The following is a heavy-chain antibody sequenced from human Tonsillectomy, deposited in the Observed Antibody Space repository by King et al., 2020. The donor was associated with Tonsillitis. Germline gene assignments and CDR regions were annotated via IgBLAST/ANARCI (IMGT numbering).Heavy chain of an antibody. V-gene: IGHV4-39*01. D-gene: IGHD2-21*02. J-gene: IGHJ2*01. CDR3: ARHAPLAAIHIYWYFDL. CDR1: GGSISSSSYY. CDR2: IYYSGST. Sequence: QLQESGPGLVKPSETLSLTCTVSGGSISSSSYYWGWIRQPPGKGLEWIGSIYYSGSTYYNPSLKSRVTISVDTSKNQFSLKLSSVTAADTAVYYCARHAPLAAIHIYWYFDLWGSGTLVTVSS.